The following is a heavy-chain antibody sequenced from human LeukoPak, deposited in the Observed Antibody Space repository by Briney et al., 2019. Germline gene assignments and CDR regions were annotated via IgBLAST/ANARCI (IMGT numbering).Heavy chain of an antibody. J-gene: IGHJ3*02. CDR2: IYYSGNT. Sequence: PSETLSLTCTVSGGSISSSSYYWGWIRQPPGKGLEWIGSIYYSGNTYYNPSLKSRVTISIDTSKNQSSLKLSSVTAADTAVYYCASTAIVGPTGLAFDIWGQGTMVTVSS. CDR3: ASTAIVGPTGLAFDI. D-gene: IGHD1-26*01. V-gene: IGHV4-39*07. CDR1: GGSISSSSYY.